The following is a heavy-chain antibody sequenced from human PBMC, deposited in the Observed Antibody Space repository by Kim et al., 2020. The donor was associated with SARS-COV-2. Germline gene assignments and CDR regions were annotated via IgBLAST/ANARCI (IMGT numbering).Heavy chain of an antibody. CDR1: GGSISSYY. CDR2: IYYSGST. J-gene: IGHJ6*02. V-gene: IGHV4-59*01. Sequence: SETLSLTCTVSGGSISSYYWSWIRQPPGKGLEWIGYIYYSGSTNYNPSLKSRVTISVDTSKNQFSLKLSSVTTADTAVYYCARVPFYYYGMDVWGQGTTVTVSS. CDR3: ARVPFYYYGMDV.